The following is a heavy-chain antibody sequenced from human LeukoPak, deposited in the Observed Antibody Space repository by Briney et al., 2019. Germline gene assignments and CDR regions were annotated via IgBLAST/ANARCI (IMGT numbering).Heavy chain of an antibody. CDR1: GDSISSSSYY. J-gene: IGHJ4*02. V-gene: IGHV4-39*07. D-gene: IGHD1-26*01. CDR3: ARAGEYSRSYQYYFDY. CDR2: IYYSGST. Sequence: SETLSLTCTVSGDSISSSSYYWGWIRQPPGKGLEWIGSIYYSGSTYYNPSLKSRVTISVDTSKNQFSLKLSSVTAADTAVYYCARAGEYSRSYQYYFDYWGQGTLVTVSS.